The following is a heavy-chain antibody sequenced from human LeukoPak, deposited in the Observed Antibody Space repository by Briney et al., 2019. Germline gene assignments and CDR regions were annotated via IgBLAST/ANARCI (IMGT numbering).Heavy chain of an antibody. D-gene: IGHD6-13*01. CDR1: GFTLGEDA. Sequence: TLRFSCTASGFTLGEDAMGWVGQAPGKGLEWVSFIRGRVYGCTTEYAASVKGRFTISRDDSKSIAYLQMNSLKIEDTAVYYCFKYSSSSVDYWGQGTLVTVSS. CDR3: FKYSSSSVDY. V-gene: IGHV3-49*04. J-gene: IGHJ4*02. CDR2: IRGRVYGCTT.